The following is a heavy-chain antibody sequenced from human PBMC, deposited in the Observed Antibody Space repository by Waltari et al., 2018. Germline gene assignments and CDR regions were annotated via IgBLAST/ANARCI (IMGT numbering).Heavy chain of an antibody. V-gene: IGHV3-53*04. CDR1: GFIVSSKY. Sequence: VQLVESGGALVKPGGSSRLPGAASGFIVSSKYMSLVRQAPGKGLEWVSVLYSSGTTYYADTAKGRFTISRDSSKNTVYLQMNSLKPDDTAVYYCVRGGAFSGYFENWGQGTLVTVSS. J-gene: IGHJ4*02. CDR2: LYSSGTT. CDR3: VRGGAFSGYFEN. D-gene: IGHD1-26*01.